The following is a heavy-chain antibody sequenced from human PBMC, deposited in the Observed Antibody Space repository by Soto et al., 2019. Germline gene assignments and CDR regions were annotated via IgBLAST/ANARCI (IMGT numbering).Heavy chain of an antibody. D-gene: IGHD3-22*01. Sequence: GASVKVSCKASGYTFTSYGISWVRQAPGQGLEWMGWISAYNGNTNYAQKLQGRVTMTTDTSTSTAYMELRSLRSDDTAVYYCARDPRYDSSGSYYYYGMDVWGQGTTVTVSS. CDR1: GYTFTSYG. J-gene: IGHJ6*02. CDR2: ISAYNGNT. CDR3: ARDPRYDSSGSYYYYGMDV. V-gene: IGHV1-18*01.